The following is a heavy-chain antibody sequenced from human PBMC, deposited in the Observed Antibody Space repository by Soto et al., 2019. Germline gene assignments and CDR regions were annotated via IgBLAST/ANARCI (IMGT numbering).Heavy chain of an antibody. J-gene: IGHJ4*02. CDR1: GYTFTNYG. CDR2: ISAFNGNT. Sequence: QVQLVQSEAEVKKPGASVKVSCKASGYTFTNYGLSWVRQAPGQGLEWMGWISAFNGNTNYALNLQGRVTMTTDTSTNTAYLELRSLRSDDTAVYYCTKDRLSTVTPQKFEYWGQGTLVTVSS. CDR3: TKDRLSTVTPQKFEY. V-gene: IGHV1-18*01. D-gene: IGHD4-4*01.